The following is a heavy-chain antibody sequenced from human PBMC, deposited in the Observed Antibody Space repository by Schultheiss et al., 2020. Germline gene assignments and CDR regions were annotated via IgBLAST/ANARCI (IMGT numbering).Heavy chain of an antibody. Sequence: SETLSLTCTVSGGSISSYYWSWIRQPPGKGLEWIGSIYYSGSTYYNPSLKSRVSISVDTSKNQFSLKLSSVTAADTAVYYCAVSYRRDTYYYYGMDVWGQGTTVT. CDR3: AVSYRRDTYYYYGMDV. CDR1: GGSISSYY. J-gene: IGHJ6*02. V-gene: IGHV4-59*01. D-gene: IGHD1-26*01. CDR2: IYYSGST.